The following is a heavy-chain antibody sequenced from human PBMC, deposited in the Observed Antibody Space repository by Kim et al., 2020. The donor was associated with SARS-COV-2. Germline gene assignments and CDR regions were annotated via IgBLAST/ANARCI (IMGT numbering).Heavy chain of an antibody. Sequence: SETLSLTCTVSGGSISSSSYYWGWIRQPPGKGLEWIGSIYYSGSTYYNPSLKSRVTISVDTSKNQFSLKLSSVTAADTAVYYCARQGERNSYGYSGDPLDYWGQGTLVTVSS. D-gene: IGHD5-18*01. CDR1: GGSISSSSYY. CDR3: ARQGERNSYGYSGDPLDY. J-gene: IGHJ4*02. CDR2: IYYSGST. V-gene: IGHV4-39*01.